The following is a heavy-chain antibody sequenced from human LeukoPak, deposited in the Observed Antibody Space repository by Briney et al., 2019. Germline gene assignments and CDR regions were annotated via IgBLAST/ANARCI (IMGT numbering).Heavy chain of an antibody. J-gene: IGHJ6*03. D-gene: IGHD4-23*01. Sequence: GGSLRLSCAASGFTFSSYTMNWVRQAPGKGLEWVSSISTSSSYIYYADSVKGRFTISRDNAKNSLYLQMNSLRAEDTALYYCARDGDTVLTRGYYYYTDVWGKGTTVTVSS. CDR1: GFTFSSYT. CDR2: ISTSSSYI. CDR3: ARDGDTVLTRGYYYYTDV. V-gene: IGHV3-21*01.